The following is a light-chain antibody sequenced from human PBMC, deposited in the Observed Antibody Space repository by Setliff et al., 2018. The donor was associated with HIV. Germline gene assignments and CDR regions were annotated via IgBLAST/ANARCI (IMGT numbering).Light chain of an antibody. Sequence: QSALTQPASVSGSPGQSVTISCTGASSDVGRYNFVSWYQQHPDKAPKLMIYDVDNRPAGVSNRFSGSKSGNTASLAISGLQAEDEADYYCSSYTSSSTLVFGGGTKVTVL. J-gene: IGLJ3*02. CDR1: SSDVGRYNF. CDR2: DVD. V-gene: IGLV2-14*03. CDR3: SSYTSSSTLV.